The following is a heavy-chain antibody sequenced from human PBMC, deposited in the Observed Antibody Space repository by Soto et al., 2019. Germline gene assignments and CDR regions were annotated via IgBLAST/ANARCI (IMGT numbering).Heavy chain of an antibody. J-gene: IGHJ6*02. CDR1: GDTFRRYS. V-gene: IGHV1-69*08. CDR2: IKPIVEIA. Sequence: QVQLVQSGAEVKKPGSSVKVSCKASGDTFRRYSITWVRQAPGQGVEWMGRIKPIVEIARYAQKFQGRDTITVDKTTTTAHMELTTLRSEDTAVYYCARDRRTNYDYYGMDVWGQGTTVTVSS. CDR3: ARDRRTNYDYYGMDV.